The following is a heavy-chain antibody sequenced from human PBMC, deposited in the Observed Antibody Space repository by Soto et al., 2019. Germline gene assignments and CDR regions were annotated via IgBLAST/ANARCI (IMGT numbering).Heavy chain of an antibody. Sequence: SXKVSFKASGYTXTGYYMDLVRQAPGQGLEWIGWINPNSGGTNYAQKFQGRVTMTRDTSISTAYMELSRLRSDDTAVYYCARDAPRLTEDWFDPWGQGTLGTVS. V-gene: IGHV1-2*02. J-gene: IGHJ5*02. CDR2: INPNSGGT. D-gene: IGHD7-27*01. CDR1: GYTXTGYY. CDR3: ARDAPRLTEDWFDP.